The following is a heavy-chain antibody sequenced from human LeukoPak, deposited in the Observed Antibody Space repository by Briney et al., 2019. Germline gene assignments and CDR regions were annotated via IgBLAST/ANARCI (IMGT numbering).Heavy chain of an antibody. J-gene: IGHJ4*02. Sequence: SSETLSLTCTVSGGSISSYYWSRIRQPPGKGLEWIGYIYYSGSTNYNPSLKSRVTISVDTSKNQFSLKLSSVTAADTAVYYCARGSSWYYFDYWGQGTLVTVSS. D-gene: IGHD6-13*01. CDR1: GGSISSYY. CDR2: IYYSGST. CDR3: ARGSSWYYFDY. V-gene: IGHV4-59*01.